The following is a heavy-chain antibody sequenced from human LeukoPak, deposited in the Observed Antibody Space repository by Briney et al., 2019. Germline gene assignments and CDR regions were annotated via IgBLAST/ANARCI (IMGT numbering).Heavy chain of an antibody. J-gene: IGHJ6*02. D-gene: IGHD6-13*01. CDR2: IYSGGST. Sequence: GGSLRLSCAASGFTFSSYAMSWVRQAPGKGLEWVSVIYSGGSTYYADSVKGRFTISRDNSKNTLYLQMNSLRAEDAAVYYCARDRGSSWTDYYYGMDVWGQGTTVTVSS. V-gene: IGHV3-66*01. CDR1: GFTFSSYA. CDR3: ARDRGSSWTDYYYGMDV.